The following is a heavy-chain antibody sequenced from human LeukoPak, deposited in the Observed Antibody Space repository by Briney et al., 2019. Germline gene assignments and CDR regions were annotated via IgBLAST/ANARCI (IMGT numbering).Heavy chain of an antibody. D-gene: IGHD3-22*01. CDR2: ISGSGGST. J-gene: IGHJ4*02. Sequence: PGGSLRLSCAASGFTFSSYAMSWVRQAPGKGLEWVSAISGSGGSTYYADSVKGRFTISRGNSKNTLYLQMNSLRAEDTAVYYCARLPSRGYYDSSGYYHFDYWGQGTLVTVSS. V-gene: IGHV3-23*01. CDR1: GFTFSSYA. CDR3: ARLPSRGYYDSSGYYHFDY.